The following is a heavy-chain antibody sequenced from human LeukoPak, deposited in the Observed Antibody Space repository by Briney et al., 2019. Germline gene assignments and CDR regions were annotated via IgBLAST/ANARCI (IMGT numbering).Heavy chain of an antibody. J-gene: IGHJ5*02. CDR2: IYYSGST. V-gene: IGHV4-61*08. Sequence: SQTLSLTCTVSGGSISSGGYYWSWIRQPPGKGLEWIGYIYYSGSTNYNPSLKSRVTISVDTSKNQFSLKLSSVTAADTAVYYCARSTLRPTIAAAGRGAFDPWGQGTLVTVSS. D-gene: IGHD6-13*01. CDR1: GGSISSGGYY. CDR3: ARSTLRPTIAAAGRGAFDP.